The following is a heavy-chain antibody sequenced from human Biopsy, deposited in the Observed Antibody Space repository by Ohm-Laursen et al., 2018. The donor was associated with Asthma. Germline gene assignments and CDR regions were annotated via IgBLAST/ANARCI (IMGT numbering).Heavy chain of an antibody. CDR1: GDAMSTSGSY. V-gene: IGHV4-39*02. CDR3: ARAVSSSSYWYFDL. D-gene: IGHD6-6*01. CDR2: IYYSGRT. J-gene: IGHJ2*01. Sequence: SETLSLTCIVSGDAMSTSGSYWGWIRQSPGKGLEWIGSIYYSGRTYYNPSLESRFTISADTSKNHFSLKMTSVTAAGTAVYYCARAVSSSSYWYFDLWGRGDLVTVSS.